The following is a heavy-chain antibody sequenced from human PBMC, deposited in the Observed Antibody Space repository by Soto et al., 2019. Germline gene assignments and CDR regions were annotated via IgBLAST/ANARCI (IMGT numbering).Heavy chain of an antibody. J-gene: IGHJ4*02. D-gene: IGHD5-12*01. CDR2: IKSKTDGGTT. CDR1: GFTFSNAW. Sequence: GGSLRLSCAASGFTFSNAWMSWVRQAPGKGLEWVGRIKSKTDGGTTDYAAPVKGRFTISRDDSKNTLYLQMNSLKTEDTAVYYXTTDVGHPEMATIIFDYWGQGTLVTVSS. V-gene: IGHV3-15*01. CDR3: TTDVGHPEMATIIFDY.